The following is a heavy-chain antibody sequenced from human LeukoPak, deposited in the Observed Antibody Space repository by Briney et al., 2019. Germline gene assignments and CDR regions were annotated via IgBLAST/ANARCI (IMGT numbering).Heavy chain of an antibody. CDR3: AKDRYSYAYEYFDC. Sequence: GGSLRLSCAASGFTFSSYGMHWVRQAPGKGLEWVAVISYDGRNKYYAGSVKGRFTISRDNSKNTLYLQMNSLRAEDTAVYYCAKDRYSYAYEYFDCWGQGTLVTVSS. V-gene: IGHV3-30*18. CDR1: GFTFSSYG. J-gene: IGHJ4*02. CDR2: ISYDGRNK. D-gene: IGHD5-18*01.